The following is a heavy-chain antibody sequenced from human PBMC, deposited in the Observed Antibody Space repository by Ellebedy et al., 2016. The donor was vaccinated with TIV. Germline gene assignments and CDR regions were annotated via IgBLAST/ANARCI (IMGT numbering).Heavy chain of an antibody. J-gene: IGHJ4*02. CDR2: ISYDGSTT. Sequence: GESLKISXAASGFTFSNYGMHWVRQAPGKGLEWVSVISYDGSTTYYADSVKGRFTISRDNSKNTLFLQMSSLRPEDTAVYYCAKPLSSGSYPFDYWGQGTLVTVSS. V-gene: IGHV3-30*18. D-gene: IGHD3-10*01. CDR1: GFTFSNYG. CDR3: AKPLSSGSYPFDY.